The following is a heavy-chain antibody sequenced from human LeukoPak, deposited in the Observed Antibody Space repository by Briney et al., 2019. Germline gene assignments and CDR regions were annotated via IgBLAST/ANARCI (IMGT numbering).Heavy chain of an antibody. Sequence: ASVKVSCKASGYTFTSYDINWVRQATGQGLEWMGWMNPNSGNTGYAQKFQGRVTMTRNTSISTAYMELSSLRSEDTAVYYCARTPAKAMVRGVIWNWFDPWGQGTLVTVSS. V-gene: IGHV1-8*01. CDR1: GYTFTSYD. CDR3: ARTPAKAMVRGVIWNWFDP. D-gene: IGHD3-10*01. J-gene: IGHJ5*02. CDR2: MNPNSGNT.